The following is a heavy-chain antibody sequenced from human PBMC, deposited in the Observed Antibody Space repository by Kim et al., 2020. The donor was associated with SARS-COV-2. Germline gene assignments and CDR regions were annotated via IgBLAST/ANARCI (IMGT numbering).Heavy chain of an antibody. CDR2: IGTAGDT. V-gene: IGHV3-13*04. CDR3: AREGGGMDV. J-gene: IGHJ6*02. D-gene: IGHD1-26*01. CDR1: GFTFSSYD. Sequence: GGSLRLSCAASGFTFSSYDMHWVRQATGKGLEWVSGIGTAGDTYYVGSVKGRFTISRENAKNSLYLQMNSLRAGDTAVYYCAREGGGMDVWGPGTTVTVSS.